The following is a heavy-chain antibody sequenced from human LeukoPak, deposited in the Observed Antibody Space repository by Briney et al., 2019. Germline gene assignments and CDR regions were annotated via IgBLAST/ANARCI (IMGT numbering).Heavy chain of an antibody. CDR3: SRYSSDWTGSYNWFDP. D-gene: IGHD6-25*01. J-gene: IGHJ5*02. CDR2: ISSSGSTI. Sequence: GGSLRLSCAASGFTFSSYEMNWVRQASGKGLEWVSYISSSGSTIYYADSVKGRFTISRDNAKNSLYLQMNSLRAEDTAVYYCSRYSSDWTGSYNWFDPWGQGALVTVSS. CDR1: GFTFSSYE. V-gene: IGHV3-48*03.